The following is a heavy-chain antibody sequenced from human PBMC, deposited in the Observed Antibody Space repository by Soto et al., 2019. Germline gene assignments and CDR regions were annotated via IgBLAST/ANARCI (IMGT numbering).Heavy chain of an antibody. CDR1: GDSISSSY. D-gene: IGHD3-3*01. J-gene: IGHJ6*03. V-gene: IGHV4-59*01. CDR2: IDDTGST. CDR3: ARGVLEWLLRDSYYYDMDV. Sequence: QVQLQESGPGLVKPSETLSLTCTVSGDSISSSYWNWIRQAPGKGLEWIGYIDDTGSTNYNPSLKRRVTLSVDPSNNPYSLKLSSVTAADTAVYYCARGVLEWLLRDSYYYDMDVWGKGTTVTVSS.